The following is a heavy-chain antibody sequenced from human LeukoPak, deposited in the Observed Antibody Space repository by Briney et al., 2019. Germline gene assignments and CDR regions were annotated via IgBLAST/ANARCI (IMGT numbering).Heavy chain of an antibody. CDR3: ARRSGYSSGWDAGPFNSFGL. Sequence: SETLSLTCTVSGGSMRRYYWSGMRQPPGKGVEGIGYIYKSGSIKYNPSLKRRVTISGETYKNQFSLKLSSVTAADTAVYYCARRSGYSSGWDAGPFNSFGLWGQGTLVTFSS. CDR1: GGSMRRYY. J-gene: IGHJ5*02. D-gene: IGHD6-19*01. CDR2: IYKSGSI. V-gene: IGHV4-59*01.